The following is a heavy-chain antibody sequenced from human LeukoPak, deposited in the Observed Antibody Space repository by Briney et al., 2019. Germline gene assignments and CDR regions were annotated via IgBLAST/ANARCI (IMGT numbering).Heavy chain of an antibody. J-gene: IGHJ4*02. V-gene: IGHV3-30*18. Sequence: PGRSLRLSCAASGFTFSSYGMHWVRQAPGKGLEWVAVISYDGSNKYYADSVKGRFTISRDNSKNTLYLQMNSLRAGDTAVYYCAKDSAGDYYGSGGKGFDYWGQGTLVTVSS. D-gene: IGHD3-10*01. CDR2: ISYDGSNK. CDR1: GFTFSSYG. CDR3: AKDSAGDYYGSGGKGFDY.